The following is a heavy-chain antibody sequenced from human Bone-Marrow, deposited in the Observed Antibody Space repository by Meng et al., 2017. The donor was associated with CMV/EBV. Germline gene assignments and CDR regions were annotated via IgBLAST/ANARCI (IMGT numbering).Heavy chain of an antibody. CDR2: VNHSGST. CDR1: GGSFSGYY. Sequence: GSLRLSCAVYGGSFSGYYWSWIRQPPGKGLEWIGEVNHSGSTNYNPSLKSRVTISVDTSKIQFSLKLTSVTAADTAVYYCARGGPDFTLAAYWYVDLWGRGTLVTVSS. V-gene: IGHV4-34*01. D-gene: IGHD3-3*01. J-gene: IGHJ2*01. CDR3: ARGGPDFTLAAYWYVDL.